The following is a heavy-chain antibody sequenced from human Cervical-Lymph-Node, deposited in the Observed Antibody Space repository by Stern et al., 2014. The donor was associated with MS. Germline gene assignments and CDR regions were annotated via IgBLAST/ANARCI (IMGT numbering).Heavy chain of an antibody. V-gene: IGHV4-39*01. D-gene: IGHD5-12*01. Sequence: QVQLVESGPGLVKPSETLSLTCSVSGGSISRSTYYWGWIRQPPGKGLEWIGSIYYSGTTYYNPSLKSRVTIDTSKNQFSLRLTSVTAADTAVYYCARHDGWLPHYWSQGTLVTVSS. CDR2: IYYSGTT. CDR1: GGSISRSTYY. J-gene: IGHJ4*02. CDR3: ARHDGWLPHY.